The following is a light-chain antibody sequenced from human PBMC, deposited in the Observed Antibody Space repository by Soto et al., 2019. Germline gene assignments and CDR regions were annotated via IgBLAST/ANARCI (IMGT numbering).Light chain of an antibody. Sequence: DIPMTQSPSSLSASVGDRVTVTCRASQSISSYLNWYQHKPGKAPKLLIYAASSLQSGVPSRFSGSGSGTDFTLTISSLQPDDFATYYCQQSYSSPPTFGLGTKVEI. CDR3: QQSYSSPPT. V-gene: IGKV1-39*01. CDR2: AAS. CDR1: QSISSY. J-gene: IGKJ1*01.